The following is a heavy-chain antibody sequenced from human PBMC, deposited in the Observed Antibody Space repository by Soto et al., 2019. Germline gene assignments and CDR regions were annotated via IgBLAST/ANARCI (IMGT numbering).Heavy chain of an antibody. CDR3: ATNYGSGSAHFDN. D-gene: IGHD3-10*01. CDR2: TIPILSMS. J-gene: IGHJ4*02. V-gene: IGHV1-69*02. CDR1: GDTFSRST. Sequence: QMVQSRAVVKKPGSSVKVSCTASGDTFSRSTLSWVRQAPGQGLEGMGRTIPILSMSDYAQKFQGRVSITADKSTSTVYMELSRLRSEDTAVYYCATNYGSGSAHFDNWGQGTLVTVSS.